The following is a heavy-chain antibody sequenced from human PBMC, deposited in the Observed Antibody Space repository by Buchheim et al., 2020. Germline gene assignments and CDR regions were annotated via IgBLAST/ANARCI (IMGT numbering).Heavy chain of an antibody. V-gene: IGHV3-48*03. CDR3: ARSDCSSTSCPYNWFDP. CDR1: GFTFSSYE. J-gene: IGHJ5*02. D-gene: IGHD2-2*01. Sequence: EVQLVESGGGLVQPGGSLRLSCAASGFTFSSYEMNWVRQAPGKGLEWVSYISSSGSTIYYADSVKGRFTISRDNDKNSLYLQMNSLRAEDTAVYYCARSDCSSTSCPYNWFDPWGQGTL. CDR2: ISSSGSTI.